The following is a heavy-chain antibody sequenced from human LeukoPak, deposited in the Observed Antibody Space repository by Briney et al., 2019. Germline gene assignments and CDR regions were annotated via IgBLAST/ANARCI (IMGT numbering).Heavy chain of an antibody. V-gene: IGHV4-39*02. Sequence: SETLSLTCTVSGGSISSSTYYWGWIRQPPGKGLEWVVNVYYSGSTYYHPSLKSRVTISVDTSKRHFSLKLTSVTAADTAVYYCARGSYDVLTGYSTLGEYWGQGTLVTVSS. CDR3: ARGSYDVLTGYSTLGEY. CDR1: GGSISSSTYY. CDR2: VYYSGST. D-gene: IGHD3-9*01. J-gene: IGHJ4*02.